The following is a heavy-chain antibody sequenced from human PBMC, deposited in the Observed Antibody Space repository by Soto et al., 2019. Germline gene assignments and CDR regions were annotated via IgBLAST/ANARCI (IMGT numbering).Heavy chain of an antibody. CDR2: IYPGDSDT. Sequence: PGVLLKISCKGAEYSSTSYWSCRVSKIPGKGLEWMGIIYPGDSDTRYSPSFEGQVTISADKSISTAYLQWSSLKASDTAMYYFVRAVAGTFYYYCVMDVWGQGTTVTVSS. J-gene: IGHJ6*02. D-gene: IGHD6-13*01. CDR1: EYSSTSYW. V-gene: IGHV5-51*01. CDR3: VRAVAGTFYYYCVMDV.